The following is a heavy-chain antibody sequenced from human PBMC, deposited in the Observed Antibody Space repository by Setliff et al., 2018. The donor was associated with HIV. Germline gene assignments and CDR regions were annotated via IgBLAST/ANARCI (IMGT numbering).Heavy chain of an antibody. J-gene: IGHJ1*01. CDR3: AGVNYYDASGLRAEYFQL. CDR2: ISYSGST. V-gene: IGHV4-59*11. Sequence: PSETLSLTCTVSGASIRSQYWSWIRKPPGKGLEWIGYISYSGSTNYNPSLESRVAMSVDTSKQQFSLEVSSVTAADTAVYYCAGVNYYDASGLRAEYFQLWGQGTQVTVSS. D-gene: IGHD3-22*01. CDR1: GASIRSQY.